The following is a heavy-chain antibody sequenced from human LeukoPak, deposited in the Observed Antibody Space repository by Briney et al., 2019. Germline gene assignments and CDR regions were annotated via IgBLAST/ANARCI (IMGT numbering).Heavy chain of an antibody. Sequence: SETLSLTCAVYGGSFSGYYWSWIRQSPGKGLEWIGEINQSGTTNYNPSLKSRVTISIDTSKNQFSLKLNSVTAADTAVYYCAINDGGGSYYKSDFWSQGILVTVSS. CDR3: AINDGGGSYYKSDF. D-gene: IGHD3-10*01. J-gene: IGHJ4*02. CDR2: INQSGTT. CDR1: GGSFSGYY. V-gene: IGHV4-34*01.